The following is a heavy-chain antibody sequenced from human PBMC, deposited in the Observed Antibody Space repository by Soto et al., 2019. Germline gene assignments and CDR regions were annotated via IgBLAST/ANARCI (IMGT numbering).Heavy chain of an antibody. Sequence: SETLSLTCAVYGASLSDNYCNWLRQPPGKGLEWIGEINHSGNTNYNPSLRSRVTISIDTSKNQLSLNLRSVSAADTAVYYCARGRGEFDDWGQGTQVTVSS. CDR3: ARGRGEFDD. V-gene: IGHV4-34*01. J-gene: IGHJ5*02. D-gene: IGHD2-21*01. CDR2: INHSGNT. CDR1: GASLSDNY.